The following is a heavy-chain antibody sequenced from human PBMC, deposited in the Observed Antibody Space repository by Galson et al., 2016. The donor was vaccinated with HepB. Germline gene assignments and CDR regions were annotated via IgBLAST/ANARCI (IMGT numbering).Heavy chain of an antibody. CDR3: VKGAGTIDY. CDR2: IYGGGST. J-gene: IGHJ4*02. Sequence: SLRLSCAASGFTFSSYAMDWVRQAPGSGLEWVSVIYGGGSTFYADSVKGRFTISRDSAKNSLYLQMNSLRDEDTAVYYCVKGAGTIDYWGQGTLVTVAS. CDR1: GFTFSSYA. D-gene: IGHD6-19*01. V-gene: IGHV3-NL1*01.